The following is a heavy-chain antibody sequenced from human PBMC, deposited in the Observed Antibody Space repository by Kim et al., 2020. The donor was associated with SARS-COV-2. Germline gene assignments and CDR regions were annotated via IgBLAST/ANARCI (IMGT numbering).Heavy chain of an antibody. Sequence: ASVKVSCKASGYTFTSYGISWVRQAPGQGLEWMGWLSAYNGNTNSAQKLQGRVIMTTDTSTSTAYMELRSLRSDDTAVYYCARRLPTATSSGNGMDYWRQGTLVTIAS. CDR2: LSAYNGNT. D-gene: IGHD3-10*01. CDR1: GYTFTSYG. J-gene: IGHJ4*02. V-gene: IGHV1-18*01. CDR3: ARRLPTATSSGNGMDY.